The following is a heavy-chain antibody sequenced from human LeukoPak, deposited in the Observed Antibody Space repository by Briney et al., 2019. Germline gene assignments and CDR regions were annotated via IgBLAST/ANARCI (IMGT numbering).Heavy chain of an antibody. V-gene: IGHV4-59*08. CDR1: GGSISSYY. D-gene: IGHD3-3*01. CDR3: ARAPGGDFWSGSQYFFDY. Sequence: SETLSLTCTVSGGSISSYYWSWIRQPPGKGLEWIGYIYYSGSTNYNPSLKSRVTISVDTSKNQFSLKLSSVTAADTAVYYCARAPGGDFWSGSQYFFDYWGQGTLVTVSS. J-gene: IGHJ4*02. CDR2: IYYSGST.